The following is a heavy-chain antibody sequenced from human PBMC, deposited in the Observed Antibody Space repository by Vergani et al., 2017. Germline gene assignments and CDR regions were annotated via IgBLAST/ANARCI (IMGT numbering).Heavy chain of an antibody. Sequence: QVQLVESGGGVVQPGRSLRLSCAASGFTFSSYGMNWVRQAPGKGLEWVAVIWYDGSNKYYADSVTGRFTISRDNSKNTLYLQMNSLSAEDTAVYYCARESMDSYNWFDPWGQGTLVTVSS. CDR1: GFTFSSYG. J-gene: IGHJ5*02. V-gene: IGHV3-33*01. D-gene: IGHD3/OR15-3a*01. CDR2: IWYDGSNK. CDR3: ARESMDSYNWFDP.